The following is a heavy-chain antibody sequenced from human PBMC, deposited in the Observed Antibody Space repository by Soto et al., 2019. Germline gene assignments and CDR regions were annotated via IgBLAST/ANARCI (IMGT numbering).Heavy chain of an antibody. CDR1: GFSFEIYW. Sequence: GGSLRLSCAASGFSFEIYWMGWVRQAPGKGLEWVANINPDGSGEYYLDSVKGRFTISRDNAKNSVYLQMNSLVGDDTAVYYCARDNWFFAYWGQGSPVTASS. CDR3: ARDNWFFAY. J-gene: IGHJ1*01. V-gene: IGHV3-7*01. CDR2: INPDGSGE. D-gene: IGHD3-10*01.